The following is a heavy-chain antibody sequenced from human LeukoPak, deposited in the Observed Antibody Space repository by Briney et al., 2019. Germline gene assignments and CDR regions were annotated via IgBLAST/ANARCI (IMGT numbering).Heavy chain of an antibody. CDR1: GFTFSSYG. J-gene: IGHJ5*02. V-gene: IGHV3-33*03. CDR3: AKAIGMAVAGASGWLDP. D-gene: IGHD6-19*01. CDR2: IWYDGSNK. Sequence: GGSLRLSCAASGFTFSSYGMHWVRQAPGKGLEWVAVIWYDGSNKYYADSVKGRFTISRDNRNNTLYLHMNSLRGGDTAVYYCAKAIGMAVAGASGWLDPWGQGTQVTVSS.